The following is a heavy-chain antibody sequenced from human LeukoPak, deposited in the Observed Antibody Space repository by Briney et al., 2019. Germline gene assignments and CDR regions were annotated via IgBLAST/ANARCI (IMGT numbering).Heavy chain of an antibody. V-gene: IGHV3-53*01. J-gene: IGHJ5*02. D-gene: IGHD6-13*01. Sequence: GGSLRLSCAASGFTVSSNYISWVRQAPGKGLEWVSIIDSGGSTDYADSVKGRFTISRDNSKNTVYLQMNSLRAEDTAVYYCGRTTAGSGNWFDPWGQGTLVTVSP. CDR1: GFTVSSNY. CDR3: GRTTAGSGNWFDP. CDR2: IDSGGST.